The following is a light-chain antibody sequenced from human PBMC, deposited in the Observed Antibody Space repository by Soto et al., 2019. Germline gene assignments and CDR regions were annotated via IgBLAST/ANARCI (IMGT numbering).Light chain of an antibody. V-gene: IGLV1-47*01. Sequence: QSALTQPPSASGTPGQRVTISCSGSSSNIGSNYVYWYQQLPGTAPKLLIYRNNQRPSGVPDRFSGSKSGTSASLVFSGLRSEDEADYYCAAWDDSLSAMFGGGTKLTVL. J-gene: IGLJ3*02. CDR3: AAWDDSLSAM. CDR2: RNN. CDR1: SSNIGSNY.